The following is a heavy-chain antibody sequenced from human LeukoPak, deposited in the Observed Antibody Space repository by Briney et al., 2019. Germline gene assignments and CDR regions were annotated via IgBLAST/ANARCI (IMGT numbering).Heavy chain of an antibody. J-gene: IGHJ4*02. D-gene: IGHD6-6*01. CDR1: GGSFSGYY. CDR3: ARVEYSSSPTDY. CDR2: INHSGST. V-gene: IGHV4-34*01. Sequence: SETLSLTCAVYGGSFSGYYWSWIRQPPGKGLEGIGEINHSGSTNYNPSLKSRVTISVDTSKNQFSLKLSSVTAADTAVYYCARVEYSSSPTDYWGQGTLVTVSS.